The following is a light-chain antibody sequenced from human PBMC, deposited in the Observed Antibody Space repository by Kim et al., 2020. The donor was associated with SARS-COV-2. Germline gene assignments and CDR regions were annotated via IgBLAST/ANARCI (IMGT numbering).Light chain of an antibody. CDR1: SGAVGGYNY. J-gene: IGLJ2*01. CDR2: EVS. CDR3: SSYAGSNNLV. Sequence: GQSVTLACTGTSGAVGGYNYVSWYQQHPGKAPKLMIYEVSKRPSGVPDRFSGSKSGNTASLTVSGLQAEDEADYYCSSYAGSNNLVFGGGTQLTVL. V-gene: IGLV2-8*01.